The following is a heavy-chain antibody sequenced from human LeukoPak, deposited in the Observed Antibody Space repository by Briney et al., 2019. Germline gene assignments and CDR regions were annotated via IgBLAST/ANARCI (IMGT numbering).Heavy chain of an antibody. V-gene: IGHV4-39*07. Sequence: SETLSLTCTVSGGSISSSSYYWGWIRQPPGEGLEWIGSIYYSGSTYYNPSLKSRVTISVDTSKNQFSLNLSSVTAADTAVYYCARDQRSGYSGYDYYYYYYMDVWGKGTTVTVSS. D-gene: IGHD5-12*01. J-gene: IGHJ6*03. CDR2: IYYSGST. CDR1: GGSISSSSYY. CDR3: ARDQRSGYSGYDYYYYYYMDV.